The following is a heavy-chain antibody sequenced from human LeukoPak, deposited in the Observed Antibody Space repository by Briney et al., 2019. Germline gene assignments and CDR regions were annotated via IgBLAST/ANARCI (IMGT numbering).Heavy chain of an antibody. CDR3: ARQHDSYYYYYIDV. CDR1: GYSISNGYY. Sequence: PSETLSLTCAVSGYSISNGYYWVWIRQPPGRGLEWIGSLYHSDGAYYNTSLRSRVSMSVDTSKNQFSLTLSFVTAADTAVHYCARQHDSYYYYYIDVWGSGTTVTVSS. J-gene: IGHJ6*03. CDR2: LYHSDGA. V-gene: IGHV4-38-2*01.